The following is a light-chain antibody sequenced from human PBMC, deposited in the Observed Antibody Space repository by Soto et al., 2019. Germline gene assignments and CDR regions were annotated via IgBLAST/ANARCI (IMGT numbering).Light chain of an antibody. J-gene: IGKJ4*01. V-gene: IGKV4-1*01. Sequence: DIVMTQSPDSLAVSLGERATINCKSSQSVLYSSNNKNYLTWYQRKPGQPPKLLIYWASTRESGVPDRFSGSGSGTDFTLTNSSLQAEDGAVYYCEQYYSTPLTFGGGTNVEIK. CDR3: EQYYSTPLT. CDR2: WAS. CDR1: QSVLYSSNNKNY.